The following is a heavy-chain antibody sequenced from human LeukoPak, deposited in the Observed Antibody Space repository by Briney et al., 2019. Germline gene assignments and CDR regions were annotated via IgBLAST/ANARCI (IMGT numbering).Heavy chain of an antibody. D-gene: IGHD6-13*01. Sequence: AAVKVSCKASGYTFTSYGISWVRQAPGQGREWMGWISAYNGNTNYAQKLQGRVTMTTDTSTSTGYMELRSLRSDDTAVYYCARKVAAAGTLAWFDPWGQGTLVTVSS. CDR1: GYTFTSYG. CDR3: ARKVAAAGTLAWFDP. V-gene: IGHV1-18*01. J-gene: IGHJ5*02. CDR2: ISAYNGNT.